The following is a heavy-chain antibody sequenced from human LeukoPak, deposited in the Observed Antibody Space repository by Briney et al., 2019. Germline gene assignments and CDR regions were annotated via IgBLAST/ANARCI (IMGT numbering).Heavy chain of an antibody. Sequence: GGSLRLSCAASGFTFSDYYMNWIRQAPGKGLEWVSYISSSGSTIYYADSVKGRLTISRDNAKNSLYPQMNSLRAEDTAVYYCARDRVPAPYYDFWSDQDAFDIWGQGTMVTVSS. V-gene: IGHV3-11*04. CDR2: ISSSGSTI. CDR1: GFTFSDYY. D-gene: IGHD3-3*01. CDR3: ARDRVPAPYYDFWSDQDAFDI. J-gene: IGHJ3*02.